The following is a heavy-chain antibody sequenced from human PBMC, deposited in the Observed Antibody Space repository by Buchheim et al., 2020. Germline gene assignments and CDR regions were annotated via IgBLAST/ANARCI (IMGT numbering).Heavy chain of an antibody. D-gene: IGHD5-18*01. CDR1: GYTFTGYY. V-gene: IGHV1-2*04. CDR3: ARNIDTAMVENYYYYGMDV. CDR2: INPNSGGT. J-gene: IGHJ6*02. Sequence: QVQLVQSGAEVKKPGASVKVSCKASGYTFTGYYMHWVRRAPGQGLEWMGWINPNSGGTNYAQKFQGWFTMTRDTSISTAYMELSRLRSDDTAVYDCARNIDTAMVENYYYYGMDVWGQGTT.